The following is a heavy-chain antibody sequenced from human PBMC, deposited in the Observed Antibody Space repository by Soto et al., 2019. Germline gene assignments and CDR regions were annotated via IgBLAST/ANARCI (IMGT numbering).Heavy chain of an antibody. V-gene: IGHV3-21*01. CDR3: ASEQRGYYGMDV. D-gene: IGHD6-25*01. CDR2: ISSCISNI. J-gene: IGHJ6*02. CDR1: GFTFSSYS. Sequence: EVQLVESGGGLVKPGGSLRLSCAASGFTFSSYSMNWVRQAPGKGLEWVSSISSCISNIYYADSVKGRFTISRDNAKNSLYLQMNSLRAEDTAVYYCASEQRGYYGMDVWGQGTTVTVSS.